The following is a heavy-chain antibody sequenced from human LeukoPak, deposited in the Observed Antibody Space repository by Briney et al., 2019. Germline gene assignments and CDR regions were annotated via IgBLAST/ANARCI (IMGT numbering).Heavy chain of an antibody. CDR2: ISYDGSNK. V-gene: IGHV3-30*19. Sequence: PGGSLRLSCAASGFTFSSYGMHWVRQAPGKGLEWVAVISYDGSNKYYADSVKGRFTISRDNSKNTLYLQMNSLRAEDTAVYYCARGYDSSGYYSYYFDYWGQGTLVTVSS. CDR1: GFTFSSYG. D-gene: IGHD3-22*01. CDR3: ARGYDSSGYYSYYFDY. J-gene: IGHJ4*02.